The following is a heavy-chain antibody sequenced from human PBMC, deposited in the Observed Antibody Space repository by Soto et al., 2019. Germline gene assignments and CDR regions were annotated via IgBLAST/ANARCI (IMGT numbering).Heavy chain of an antibody. Sequence: DVKLVESGGGLVQPGDSLRLSCAVSGFTFSMYSMSWVRQSPGKGLEWVAKIPQDGVDGHYADSVKGRFTISRDNGKNSLYLQLNNLRAEYTAVYYCARDHLILPAHDFFYGSDVWGRGATVTVSS. J-gene: IGHJ6*02. D-gene: IGHD2-21*02. CDR1: GFTFSMYS. CDR2: IPQDGVDG. V-gene: IGHV3-7*03. CDR3: ARDHLILPAHDFFYGSDV.